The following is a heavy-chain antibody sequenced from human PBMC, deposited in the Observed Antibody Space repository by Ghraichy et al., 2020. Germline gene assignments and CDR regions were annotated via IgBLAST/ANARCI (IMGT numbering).Heavy chain of an antibody. CDR1: EFTFDRYT. D-gene: IGHD3-10*01. CDR2: LGADGRST. J-gene: IGHJ3*01. CDR3: AKECVRLGEGAFDV. Sequence: GGSLRLSCAVSEFTFDRYTMTWVRQAPGKGLEWVSTLGADGRSTFYADSVKGRFTISRDKSKRSMYLQMNSLRADDTAVYYCAKECVRLGEGAFDVWGQGTKVAVSS. V-gene: IGHV3-23*01.